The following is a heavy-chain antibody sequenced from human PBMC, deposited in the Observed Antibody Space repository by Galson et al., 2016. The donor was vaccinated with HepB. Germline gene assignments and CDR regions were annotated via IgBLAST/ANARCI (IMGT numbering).Heavy chain of an antibody. D-gene: IGHD3-22*01. CDR3: ARHFSGSY. V-gene: IGHV3-23*01. Sequence: SLRLSCAASGFTFSSYSMVWVRQAPGRGLEWVSGISGSGASTTYADSVKGRFTISRDNSKNALHLQMNSLRAEDTAMYFCARHFSGSYLGQGTLVTVSS. CDR1: GFTFSSYS. CDR2: ISGSGAST. J-gene: IGHJ4*02.